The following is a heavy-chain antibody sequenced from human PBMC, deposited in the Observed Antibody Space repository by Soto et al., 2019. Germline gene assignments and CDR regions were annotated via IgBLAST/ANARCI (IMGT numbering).Heavy chain of an antibody. D-gene: IGHD1-1*01. V-gene: IGHV4-30-4*01. CDR3: VRYNGARVYVDY. CDR2: IYYSGST. J-gene: IGHJ4*02. CDR1: GGSINNGDYY. Sequence: QGQLQESGPGLVQPSQTLSLTCTVSGGSINNGDYYWTWIRQSPEKGLEWIGYIYYSGSTYYNPSLKSRVTISIDTSLNQFSLNLNSVTAADTAVYYCVRYNGARVYVDYWGQGSLVTVSS.